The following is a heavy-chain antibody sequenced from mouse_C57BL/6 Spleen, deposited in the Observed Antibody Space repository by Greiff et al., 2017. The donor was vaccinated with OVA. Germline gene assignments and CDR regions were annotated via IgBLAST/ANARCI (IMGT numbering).Heavy chain of an antibody. Sequence: EVQRVESEGGLVQPGSSMKLSCTASGFTFSDYYMAWVRQVPEKGLEWVANINYDGSSTYYLDSLKSRFIISRDNAKNILYLQMSSLKSEDTATYYCARDNGRFDFDYWGQGTTLTVSS. CDR3: ARDNGRFDFDY. CDR1: GFTFSDYY. J-gene: IGHJ2*01. V-gene: IGHV5-16*01. CDR2: INYDGSST.